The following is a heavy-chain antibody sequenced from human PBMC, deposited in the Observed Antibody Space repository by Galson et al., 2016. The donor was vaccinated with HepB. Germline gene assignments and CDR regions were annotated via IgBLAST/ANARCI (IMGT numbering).Heavy chain of an antibody. CDR1: GDSISSDGYY. CDR3: TRADPYFYYGLDV. Sequence: TLSLTCTVSGDSISSDGYYWSWIRQPAGKGLEWLGRIYTTGTTSYNPSLKSRIAVSLDTSKNQFSLELTSVTAADTAVYFCTRADPYFYYGLDVWGKGTTVTVSS. V-gene: IGHV4-61*02. CDR2: IYTTGTT. J-gene: IGHJ6*04.